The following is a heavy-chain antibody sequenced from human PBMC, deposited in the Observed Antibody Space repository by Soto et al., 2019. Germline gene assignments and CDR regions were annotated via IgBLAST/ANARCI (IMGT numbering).Heavy chain of an antibody. D-gene: IGHD1-1*01. CDR3: ARDPGTGAALRAYHFDY. CDR1: RYSFTTYA. V-gene: IGHV1-3*01. J-gene: IGHJ4*02. Sequence: SVKVSCKASRYSFTTYALHWVRQAPGQRLEWMGWINAGNGDTKYSEKFQGRVTITRDTSANTAYMELSSLRSEDTSVYYCARDPGTGAALRAYHFDYWGQGTLVTVSS. CDR2: INAGNGDT.